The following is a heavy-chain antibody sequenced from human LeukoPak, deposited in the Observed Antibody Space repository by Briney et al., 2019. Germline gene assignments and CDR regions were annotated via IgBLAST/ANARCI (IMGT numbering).Heavy chain of an antibody. J-gene: IGHJ4*02. CDR1: RFSFSSYA. D-gene: IGHD1-1*01. CDR2: ISGSGSST. CDR3: AKAPPYKKYFDY. V-gene: IGHV3-23*01. Sequence: GGSLRLSCAASRFSFSSYAMSWVRQAPGKGLEWVSSISGSGSSTYYADSVKDRFTISRDNSKNTLYLQMNSLRAEDTAVYYCAKAPPYKKYFDYWGQGTLVTVSS.